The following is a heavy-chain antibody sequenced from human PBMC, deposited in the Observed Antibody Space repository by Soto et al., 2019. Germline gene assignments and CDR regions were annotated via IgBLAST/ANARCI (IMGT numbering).Heavy chain of an antibody. D-gene: IGHD3-3*01. V-gene: IGHV4-31*03. CDR2: IYYSGST. J-gene: IGHJ4*02. CDR1: GGSISSGGYY. CDR3: AREVTIFGVVKWGYFDY. Sequence: QVQLQESGPGLVKPSQTLSLTCTVSGGSISSGGYYWSWIRQHPGKGLEWIGYIYYSGSTYYNPSHKSRVTISVDTSKNQFSLKLSSVTAADTAVYYCAREVTIFGVVKWGYFDYWGQGTLVTVSS.